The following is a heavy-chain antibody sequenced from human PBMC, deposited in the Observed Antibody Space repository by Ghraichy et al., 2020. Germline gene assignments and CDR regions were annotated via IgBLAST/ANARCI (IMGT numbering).Heavy chain of an antibody. V-gene: IGHV3-7*03. CDR2: IKQDGSEK. CDR1: GFSFSSYW. J-gene: IGHJ6*02. Sequence: GGSLRLSCTASGFSFSSYWMNWVRQAPGKGLEWVANIKQDGSEKYYVDSVKGRFTISRDNAKNSLYLQMNSLRAEDTAVYYCARVRTSYSYGAPRSFYGMDVWGQGTTVTVSS. CDR3: ARVRTSYSYGAPRSFYGMDV. D-gene: IGHD5-18*01.